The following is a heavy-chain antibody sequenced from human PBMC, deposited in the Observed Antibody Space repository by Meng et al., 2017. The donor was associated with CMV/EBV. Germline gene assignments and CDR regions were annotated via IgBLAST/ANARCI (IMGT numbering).Heavy chain of an antibody. D-gene: IGHD6-19*01. J-gene: IGHJ6*02. CDR3: ARDGRFSDISSGWYRDKYYYYGMDV. V-gene: IGHV3-7*03. CDR2: IKQDGSEK. Sequence: GGSLRLSCAASGFTFSSYWMSWVRQAPGKGLEWVANIKQDGSEKYYVDSVKARFTISRDNAKNSLYLQMYSLRAEDTAVSYCARDGRFSDISSGWYRDKYYYYGMDVWGQGTTVTVSS. CDR1: GFTFSSYW.